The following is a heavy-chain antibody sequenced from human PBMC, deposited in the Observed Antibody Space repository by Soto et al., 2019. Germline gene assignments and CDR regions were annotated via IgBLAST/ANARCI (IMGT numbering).Heavy chain of an antibody. D-gene: IGHD2-15*01. CDR1: GGSFSGYY. CDR2: INHSGST. CDR3: ARKMGVVVAARTPFDY. J-gene: IGHJ4*02. Sequence: QVQLQQWGAGLLKPSETLSLTCAVYGGSFSGYYWSWIRQPPGKGLEWIGEINHSGSTNYNPSLKSRVTKSVDTSKNQFSLKLSSVTAADTAVYYCARKMGVVVAARTPFDYWGQGTLVTVSS. V-gene: IGHV4-34*01.